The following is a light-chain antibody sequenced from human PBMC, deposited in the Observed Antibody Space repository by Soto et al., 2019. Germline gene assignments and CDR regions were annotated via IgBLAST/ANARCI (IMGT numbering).Light chain of an antibody. V-gene: IGKV3-15*01. CDR1: QSVSSN. CDR2: GAS. J-gene: IGKJ1*01. CDR3: QQYNNWWT. Sequence: EIVMTQSQATLSVSPGERATLSCRASQSVSSNLAGYQQKPGQAPRLLIYGASTRATGIPARFSGSGSGTEFTLIISSLQCEDFAVYYCQQYNNWWTFGQGTKVEIK.